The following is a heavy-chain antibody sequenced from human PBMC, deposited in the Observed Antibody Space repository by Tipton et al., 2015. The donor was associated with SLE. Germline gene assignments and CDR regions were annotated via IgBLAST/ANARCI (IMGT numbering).Heavy chain of an antibody. D-gene: IGHD1-26*01. CDR2: IYSGGST. J-gene: IGHJ4*02. CDR1: GFTFSSYA. CDR3: AKESKEGATNY. V-gene: IGHV3-23*03. Sequence: GSLRLSCAASGFTFSSYAMSWVRQAPGKGLEWVSVIYSGGSTYYADSVKGRFTISRDNSKNTLYLQMDSLRAEDTAVYYCAKESKEGATNYWGQGTLVTVSS.